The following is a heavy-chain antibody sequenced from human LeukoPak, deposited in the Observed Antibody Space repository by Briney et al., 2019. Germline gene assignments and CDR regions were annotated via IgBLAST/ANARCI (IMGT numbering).Heavy chain of an antibody. CDR2: IKQDGSEK. CDR3: AGDRGHLDY. CDR1: GFTFSSYW. D-gene: IGHD3-10*01. Sequence: PGGSLRLSCAASGFTFSSYWMSWVRQAPGKGLEWVANIKQDGSEKYYVDSVKGRFTISRDNAMNSLYLQLNSLRADDTAMYYCAGDRGHLDYWGQGILVTVSS. J-gene: IGHJ4*02. V-gene: IGHV3-7*03.